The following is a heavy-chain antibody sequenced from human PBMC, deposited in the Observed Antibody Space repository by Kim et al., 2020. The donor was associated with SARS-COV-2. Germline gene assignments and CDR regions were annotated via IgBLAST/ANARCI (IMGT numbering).Heavy chain of an antibody. D-gene: IGHD5-18*01. CDR1: GFTFSSYG. CDR2: ISYDGSNK. V-gene: IGHV3-30*18. CDR3: AKGSKDTAMVIGY. Sequence: GGSLRLSCAASGFTFSSYGMHWVRQAPGKGLEWVAVISYDGSNKYYADSVKGRFTISRDNSKNTLYLQMNSLRAEDTAVYYCAKGSKDTAMVIGYWGQGTLVTVSS. J-gene: IGHJ4*02.